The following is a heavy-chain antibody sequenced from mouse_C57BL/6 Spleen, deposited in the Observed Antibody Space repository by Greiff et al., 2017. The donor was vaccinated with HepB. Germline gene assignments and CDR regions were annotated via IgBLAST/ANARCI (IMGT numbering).Heavy chain of an antibody. Sequence: QVQLQQPGAELVKPGDSVKLSCKASGYTFTSYWMHWVKQRPGQGLEWIGMIHPNSGSTNYNEKFKSKATLTVDKSSSTAYMQLSSLTSEDSAVYYCAGSNYPAWFAYWGQGTLVTVSA. CDR3: AGSNYPAWFAY. D-gene: IGHD2-5*01. CDR1: GYTFTSYW. V-gene: IGHV1-64*01. CDR2: IHPNSGST. J-gene: IGHJ3*01.